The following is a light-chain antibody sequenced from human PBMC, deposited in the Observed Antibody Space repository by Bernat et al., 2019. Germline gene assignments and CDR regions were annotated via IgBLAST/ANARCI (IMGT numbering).Light chain of an antibody. V-gene: IGKV1-16*01. J-gene: IGKJ4*01. Sequence: DIQMTQSPSSLSASLGDTVTITCRASQAISISLAWFQQRPGKGPKSLIYAASNLRSGVPSRFTGSGSGTDFTLTISSLQPDDFGIYYCQQYDRSPLTFGGGTKV. CDR3: QQYDRSPLT. CDR1: QAISIS. CDR2: AAS.